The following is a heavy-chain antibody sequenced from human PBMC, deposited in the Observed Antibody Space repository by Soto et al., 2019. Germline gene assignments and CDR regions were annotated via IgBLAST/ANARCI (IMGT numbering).Heavy chain of an antibody. CDR1: DGSVSGDKNY. Sequence: QVQLQESGPGLVKPSETLSLTCSVSDGSVSGDKNYWSWIRQSPGKGLEWIGFISYSGATIYNPSLKSRLTISVDRSKNQFSLRLSSVTASDTALYYCATSPRFAFDFWGQGTTVIVSS. CDR3: ATSPRFAFDF. CDR2: ISYSGAT. J-gene: IGHJ3*01. V-gene: IGHV4-61*01. D-gene: IGHD3-16*01.